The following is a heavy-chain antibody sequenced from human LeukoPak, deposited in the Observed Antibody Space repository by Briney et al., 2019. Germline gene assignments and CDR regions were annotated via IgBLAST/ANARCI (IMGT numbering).Heavy chain of an antibody. D-gene: IGHD3-10*01. J-gene: IGHJ6*03. CDR2: IYTSGST. Sequence: SETLSLTCTVSGGSISSYYWSWIRQPAGKGLEWIGRIYTSGSTNYNPSLKSRVAISVDTSKNQFSLKLSSVTAADTAVYYCARDTRMDRLIWFGEYPNYYMDVWGKGTTVTVSS. V-gene: IGHV4-4*07. CDR3: ARDTRMDRLIWFGEYPNYYMDV. CDR1: GGSISSYY.